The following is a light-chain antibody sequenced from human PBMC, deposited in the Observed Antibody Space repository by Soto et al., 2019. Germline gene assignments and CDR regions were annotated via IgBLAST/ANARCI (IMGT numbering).Light chain of an antibody. Sequence: IQLTQSPSFLSASVGGRVTITCRASQGISSALAWYQQKPGKAPKLLIYKASSLESGVPSRFSGSGSGTEFTLTISSLQPDDFATYYCQQYNSYPWTFGQGTKVDIK. CDR3: QQYNSYPWT. CDR2: KAS. CDR1: QGISSA. V-gene: IGKV1-13*02. J-gene: IGKJ1*01.